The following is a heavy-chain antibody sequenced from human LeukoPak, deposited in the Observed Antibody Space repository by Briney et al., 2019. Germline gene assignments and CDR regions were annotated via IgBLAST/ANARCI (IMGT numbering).Heavy chain of an antibody. CDR1: GGSISSYF. J-gene: IGHJ4*02. CDR3: AGTSIADPL. CDR2: IYYSGST. V-gene: IGHV4-59*01. Sequence: PSETLSLTCTVSGGSISSYFWSWIRQPPGKGLEWIGYIYYSGSTNHNPSLKSRVTISLDTSKNQFSLKLSSVTAADTAVYYCAGTSIADPLWGQGTLVTVSS. D-gene: IGHD6-6*01.